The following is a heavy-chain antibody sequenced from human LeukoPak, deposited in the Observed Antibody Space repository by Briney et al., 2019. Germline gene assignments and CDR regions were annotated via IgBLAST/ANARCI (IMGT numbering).Heavy chain of an antibody. J-gene: IGHJ1*01. D-gene: IGHD2-15*01. Sequence: KPSETLSLTCTVSGGSISSNYWSWIRQPPGKGLEWIGHIFYSGSTNYNPSLNSRVTISVDTSKNQFSLKLSSVTAADTAVYYCAREDYCGGGSCYSGYFQHWGQGTLVTVSS. CDR1: GGSISSNY. V-gene: IGHV4-59*01. CDR3: AREDYCGGGSCYSGYFQH. CDR2: IFYSGST.